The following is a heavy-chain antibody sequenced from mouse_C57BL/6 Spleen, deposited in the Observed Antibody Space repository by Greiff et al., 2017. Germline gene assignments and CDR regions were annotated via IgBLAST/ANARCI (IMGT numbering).Heavy chain of an antibody. CDR1: GYTFTSYW. CDR2: IDPSDSET. D-gene: IGHD5-2*01. V-gene: IGHV1-52*01. Sequence: QVQLQQPGAELVRPGSSVKLSCKASGYTFTSYWMHWVKQRPIQGLEWIGNIDPSDSETHYNQKFKDKATLTVDKSSSTAYMQLSSLTSEDSAVYYCARGGGIRDYAMDYWGQGTSVTVSS. CDR3: ARGGGIRDYAMDY. J-gene: IGHJ4*01.